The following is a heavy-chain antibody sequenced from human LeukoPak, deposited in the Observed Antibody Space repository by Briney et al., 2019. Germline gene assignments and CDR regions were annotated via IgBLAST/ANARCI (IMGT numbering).Heavy chain of an antibody. CDR2: IKNKARGETT. CDR3: ATSTIGYTYAAY. D-gene: IGHD3-16*01. Sequence: GGSLRLSCSASGFTFSNAWMSWVRQAPGEGLEWVGRIKNKARGETTDYAAPVKGRFTISRDDSKNTLYLQMDSLKIEDTAVYYCATSTIGYTYAAYWGQGTLVTVSS. J-gene: IGHJ4*02. CDR1: GFTFSNAW. V-gene: IGHV3-15*01.